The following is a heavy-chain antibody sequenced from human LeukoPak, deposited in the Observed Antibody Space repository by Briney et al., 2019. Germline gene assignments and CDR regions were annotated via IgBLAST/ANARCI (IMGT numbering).Heavy chain of an antibody. J-gene: IGHJ4*02. CDR1: GGTFSSYA. CDR2: IIPIFGTA. D-gene: IGHD5-18*01. Sequence: SVTVSCKASGGTFSSYAISWVRQAPGQGLEWMGGIIPIFGTANYAQKFQGRVTITADESTSTAYMELSSLRSEDTAVYYCARYGDEQLWLGYWGQGTLVTVSS. CDR3: ARYGDEQLWLGY. V-gene: IGHV1-69*13.